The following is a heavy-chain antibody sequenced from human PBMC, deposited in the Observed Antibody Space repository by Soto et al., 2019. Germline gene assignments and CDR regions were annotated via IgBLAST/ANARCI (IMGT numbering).Heavy chain of an antibody. V-gene: IGHV3-21*01. J-gene: IGHJ5*02. CDR2: ISSNSAYI. D-gene: IGHD6-13*01. CDR3: TRDASRDSSARGWFDP. CDR1: GFTFRSFT. Sequence: GSLRRSCAASGFTFRSFTMNWVRDAPGKGLEWVSTISSNSAYIYYTDALRGRFTISRDNAKNSLHLQMNSLRAEDTAVYYCTRDASRDSSARGWFDPWGPGTLVTVSS.